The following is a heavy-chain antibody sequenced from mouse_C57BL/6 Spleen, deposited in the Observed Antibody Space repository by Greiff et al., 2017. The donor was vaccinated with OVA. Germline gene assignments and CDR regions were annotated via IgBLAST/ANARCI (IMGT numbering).Heavy chain of an antibody. Sequence: VQLQQSGAELVRPGASVTLSCKASGYTFTDYEMHWVKQTPVHGLEWIGAIGPETGGTAYNQKFKGKAILTADKSSSTAYMELRSLTSEDSAVYYCTNYYGSRGYWGQGTTLTVSS. CDR2: IGPETGGT. D-gene: IGHD1-1*01. J-gene: IGHJ2*01. CDR1: GYTFTDYE. V-gene: IGHV1-15*01. CDR3: TNYYGSRGY.